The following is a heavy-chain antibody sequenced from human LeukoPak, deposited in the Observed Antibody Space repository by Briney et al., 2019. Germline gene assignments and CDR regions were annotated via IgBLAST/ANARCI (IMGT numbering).Heavy chain of an antibody. CDR3: AKSWSIVVVPAAPWGLFDY. D-gene: IGHD2-2*01. Sequence: GGSLRLSCAASGFTFSSYAMSWVRQAPGKGLEWVSAISGSGGSTYYADSVRGRFTISGDNSKNTLYLQMNSLRAEDTAVYYCAKSWSIVVVPAAPWGLFDYWGQGTLVTVSS. CDR1: GFTFSSYA. CDR2: ISGSGGST. V-gene: IGHV3-23*01. J-gene: IGHJ4*02.